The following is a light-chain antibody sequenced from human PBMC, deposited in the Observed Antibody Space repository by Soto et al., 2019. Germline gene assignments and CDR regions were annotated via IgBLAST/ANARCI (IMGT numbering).Light chain of an antibody. J-gene: IGKJ1*01. CDR1: QTVSIW. CDR3: QQYADSSWT. Sequence: DIQMTQSPSTLSASEGDRVTITCRASQTVSIWLAWFQQKPGKAPNLLIYRVSSVESGVPSRFSGSGSGTEFTLTISNLQPDDFATYYGQQYADSSWTFGQGTKVE. V-gene: IGKV1-5*03. CDR2: RVS.